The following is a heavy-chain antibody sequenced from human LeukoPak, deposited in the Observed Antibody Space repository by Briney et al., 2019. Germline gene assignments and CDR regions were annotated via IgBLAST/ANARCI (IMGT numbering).Heavy chain of an antibody. Sequence: GGSLRLSCAASGFTFSSYDIHWVRQAPGKGLEWVAFIRYDGSNKYYADSVRGRFTIARDNSKNTLYLQMNSLRAEDTAVYFCAKGSKAVLFTRDHYMDVWGKGTTVTISS. CDR1: GFTFSSYD. D-gene: IGHD6-19*01. CDR3: AKGSKAVLFTRDHYMDV. J-gene: IGHJ6*03. V-gene: IGHV3-30*02. CDR2: IRYDGSNK.